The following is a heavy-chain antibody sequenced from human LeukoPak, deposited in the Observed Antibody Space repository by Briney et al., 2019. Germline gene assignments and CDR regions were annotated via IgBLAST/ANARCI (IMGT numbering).Heavy chain of an antibody. Sequence: GGSLRLSCAASGLTFSSYWMHWVRQAPGRGLVWVSRINSDGSSTSYADSVKGRFTISRDNAKNTLYLQMNSLRAEDTAVYYCARDDHPYYFDYWGQGTLVTVSS. V-gene: IGHV3-74*01. J-gene: IGHJ4*02. CDR3: ARDDHPYYFDY. CDR2: INSDGSST. CDR1: GLTFSSYW.